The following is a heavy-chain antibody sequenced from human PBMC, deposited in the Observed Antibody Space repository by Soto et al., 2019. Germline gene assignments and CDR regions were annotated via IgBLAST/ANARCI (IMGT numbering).Heavy chain of an antibody. Sequence: EVQLVQSGAEVKKPGESLRISCKGSGYSFTSNWIRWVRQMPGKGLEWMGRIDPNDSYTNYSPSFQGRVSILVDKSVSTAYLQWSSLKASDTAMYYCARHAIVVVTATNFDSWGQGTLVTVSS. J-gene: IGHJ4*02. D-gene: IGHD2-21*02. CDR3: ARHAIVVVTATNFDS. CDR1: GYSFTSNW. CDR2: IDPNDSYT. V-gene: IGHV5-10-1*03.